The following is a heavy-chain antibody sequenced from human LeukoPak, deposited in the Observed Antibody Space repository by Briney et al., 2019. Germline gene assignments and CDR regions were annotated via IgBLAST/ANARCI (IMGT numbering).Heavy chain of an antibody. D-gene: IGHD3-10*01. J-gene: IGHJ6*02. CDR3: ASSGPTGRKDGSGSYYSHLYYYYGMDV. CDR1: GYSFTSYW. Sequence: GESLKISCKGSGYSFTSYWIGWVRQMPGKGLEWMGIIYPGDSDTRYSPSFQGQVTISADKSISTAYLQWSSLKASDTAMYYCASSGPTGRKDGSGSYYSHLYYYYGMDVWGQGTTVTVSS. CDR2: IYPGDSDT. V-gene: IGHV5-51*01.